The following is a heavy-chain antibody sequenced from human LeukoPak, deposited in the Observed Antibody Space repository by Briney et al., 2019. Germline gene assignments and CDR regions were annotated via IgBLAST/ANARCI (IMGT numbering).Heavy chain of an antibody. J-gene: IGHJ4*02. CDR3: ARGYDILTGSHYDY. Sequence: SETLSLTCAVYGGSFSGYYWSWIRQPPGKGLEWIGEIHHSGSTNYNPSLKSRVTISVDPSKNQFSLKLSSVTAADTAVYYCARGYDILTGSHYDYWGQGTLVTVSS. D-gene: IGHD3-9*01. CDR2: IHHSGST. CDR1: GGSFSGYY. V-gene: IGHV4-34*01.